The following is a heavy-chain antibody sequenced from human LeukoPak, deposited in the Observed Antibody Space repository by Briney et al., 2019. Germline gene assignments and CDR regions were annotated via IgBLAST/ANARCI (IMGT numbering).Heavy chain of an antibody. CDR2: IIPIFGTA. Sequence: ASVTVSCKASGGTFSIYAISWVRQAPGQGLEWMEGIIPIFGTANYAQKFQGRVTITADESTSTAYMELSSLRSEDTAVYYCARDVREMATIKYFDYWGQGTLVTVSS. CDR1: GGTFSIYA. J-gene: IGHJ4*02. CDR3: ARDVREMATIKYFDY. V-gene: IGHV1-69*13. D-gene: IGHD5-24*01.